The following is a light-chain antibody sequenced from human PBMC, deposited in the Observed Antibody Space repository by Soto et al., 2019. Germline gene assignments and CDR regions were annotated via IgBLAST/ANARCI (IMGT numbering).Light chain of an antibody. V-gene: IGKV1-5*03. CDR2: KAS. CDR1: QSISSW. Sequence: DIQMTQSPSTLSASVGDRVTITCRASQSISSWLAWYQQKPGKAPKLLIYKASSLESGVPSRFSGSGSGTEFTLTIISLHPDDFATYYCQQYNSFSVTFGQGTKLEMK. CDR3: QQYNSFSVT. J-gene: IGKJ2*01.